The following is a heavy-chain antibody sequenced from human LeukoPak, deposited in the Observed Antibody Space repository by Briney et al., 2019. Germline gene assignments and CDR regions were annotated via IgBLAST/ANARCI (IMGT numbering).Heavy chain of an antibody. V-gene: IGHV4-59*01. J-gene: IGHJ6*03. CDR3: AREDRGSGWPYYMDV. CDR1: GGSINGYY. D-gene: IGHD6-19*01. Sequence: PSETLSLTCTVSGGSINGYYWSWIRQPPGKGLEWLGYIHYSGTTNYTPPLKSRVTISVDTSKNQFSLKMSSVTAADTAVYYCAREDRGSGWPYYMDVWGKGTTVTVSS. CDR2: IHYSGTT.